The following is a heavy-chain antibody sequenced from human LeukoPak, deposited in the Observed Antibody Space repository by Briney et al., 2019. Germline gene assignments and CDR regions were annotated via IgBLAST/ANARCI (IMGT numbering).Heavy chain of an antibody. V-gene: IGHV3-21*01. D-gene: IGHD2-8*01. CDR1: GFAFSIYT. Sequence: GGSLRPSCATSGFAFSIYTMNWVRQAPGKGPEWVSSISGDGSYIFYADSVRGRFTISRDNAKISLYLQMNSLRADDTAVYYCATATNGFRRGFDYWGQGTLVTVSS. J-gene: IGHJ4*02. CDR3: ATATNGFRRGFDY. CDR2: ISGDGSYI.